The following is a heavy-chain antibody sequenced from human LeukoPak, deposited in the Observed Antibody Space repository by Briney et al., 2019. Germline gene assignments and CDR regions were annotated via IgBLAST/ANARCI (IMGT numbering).Heavy chain of an antibody. V-gene: IGHV3-48*01. CDR3: ARDRYGDYDFDY. Sequence: PGGSLRLSCAASEFTFSSYWMSWVRQASGKGLEWLSYISSSSRTIYYADSVKGRFTISRDNANNSLYLQMNSLRAEDTAVYYCARDRYGDYDFDYWGQGTLVTVSS. D-gene: IGHD4-17*01. J-gene: IGHJ4*02. CDR2: ISSSSRTI. CDR1: EFTFSSYW.